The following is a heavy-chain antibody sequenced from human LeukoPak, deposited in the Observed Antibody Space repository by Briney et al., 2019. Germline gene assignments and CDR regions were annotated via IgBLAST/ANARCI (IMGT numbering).Heavy chain of an antibody. D-gene: IGHD5-18*01. CDR3: ARDRETVGYSYGYYPGY. Sequence: GGSLRLSCAASGFTPSSYAMHWVRQAPGKGLEWVAVISFDGSNKYYADSVKGRFTNSRDNSKNTLYLQMNSLRAEDTAVYSCARDRETVGYSYGYYPGYWGQGTLVTVSS. J-gene: IGHJ4*02. CDR2: ISFDGSNK. CDR1: GFTPSSYA. V-gene: IGHV3-30-3*01.